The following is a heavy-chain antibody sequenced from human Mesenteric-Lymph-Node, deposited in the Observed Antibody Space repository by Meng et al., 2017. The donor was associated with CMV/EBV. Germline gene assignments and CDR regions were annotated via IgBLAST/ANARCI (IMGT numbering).Heavy chain of an antibody. J-gene: IGHJ4*02. V-gene: IGHV3-23*01. Sequence: GGSLRLSCAASGFTFSSFALSWVRQAPGKGLEWVSAISGSGDYTYYPDSVKGRFTISRDNSRDILYLQMNSLRAEDTAVYYCAKALALYSSSWYADYWGQGTLVTVSS. CDR1: GFTFSSFA. D-gene: IGHD6-13*01. CDR3: AKALALYSSSWYADY. CDR2: ISGSGDYT.